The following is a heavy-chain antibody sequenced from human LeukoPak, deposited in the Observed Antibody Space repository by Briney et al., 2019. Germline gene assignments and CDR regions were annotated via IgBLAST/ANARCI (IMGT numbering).Heavy chain of an antibody. CDR3: ARAARQGFTMIVVPFFYFDL. D-gene: IGHD3-22*01. J-gene: IGHJ2*01. Sequence: SQTLSLTCTVSGGSISSGASDWGWIRQHPKRGLEWVGYINHSGSTYCNPSLGSRVTMSVDTSKNQFSLKLSSVTVADSAVYYCARAARQGFTMIVVPFFYFDLWGRGTLVTVSS. CDR1: GGSISSGASD. V-gene: IGHV4-31*03. CDR2: INHSGST.